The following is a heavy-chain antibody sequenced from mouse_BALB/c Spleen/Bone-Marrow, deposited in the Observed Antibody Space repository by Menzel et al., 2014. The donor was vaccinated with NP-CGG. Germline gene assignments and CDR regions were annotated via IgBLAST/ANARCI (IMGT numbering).Heavy chain of an antibody. CDR3: VKRDIYYGYDGNAMDY. J-gene: IGHJ4*01. CDR2: INPSSGYT. V-gene: IGHV1-4*01. CDR1: GYTFTTYT. D-gene: IGHD2-2*01. Sequence: VQLQQSGAELARPGASVKMSCKASGYTFTTYTMHWVKQRPGQGLEWIGYINPSSGYTNYNQKFKDKATLTADKSSSTAYMQLSSLTSEDSAVYFCVKRDIYYGYDGNAMDYWGQGTSVTVSS.